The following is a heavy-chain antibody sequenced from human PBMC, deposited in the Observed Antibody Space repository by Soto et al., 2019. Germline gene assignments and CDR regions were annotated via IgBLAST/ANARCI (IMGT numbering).Heavy chain of an antibody. V-gene: IGHV4-38-2*01. D-gene: IGHD2-2*01. CDR2: IYQSGKT. J-gene: IGHJ4*02. CDR1: GFPVSYGYY. Sequence: QVQLQESGPGLVKPSETLSLTCGVSGFPVSYGYYWGWIRQPPGKGLEWLGSIYQSGKTYYNPSLKSRLTLSMDTSKNEFSLRLRSVTAADTAVYFCARLYCSSVSCYNHYWGPGVLVTVSS. CDR3: ARLYCSSVSCYNHY.